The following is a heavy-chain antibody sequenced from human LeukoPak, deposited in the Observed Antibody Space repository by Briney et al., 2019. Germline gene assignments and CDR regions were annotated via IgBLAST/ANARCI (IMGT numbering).Heavy chain of an antibody. CDR1: GGSISSYY. V-gene: IGHV4-4*09. Sequence: PSETLSLTCAVSGGSISSYYWSWIRQPPGKGLEWIGYIYTSGSTNYNPSLKSRVTISVDTSKNQFSLSLSSVTAADTAVYYCARLTYINWYFDLWGRGTLVTVSS. CDR3: ARLTYINWYFDL. D-gene: IGHD1-14*01. J-gene: IGHJ2*01. CDR2: IYTSGST.